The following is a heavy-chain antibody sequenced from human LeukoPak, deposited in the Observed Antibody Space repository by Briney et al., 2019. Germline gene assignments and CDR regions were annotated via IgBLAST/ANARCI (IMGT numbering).Heavy chain of an antibody. Sequence: GGSLRLSCAASGFTFSGFSMSWVRQSPTKGLEWVANIRQDGSERYYVDSVKGRFTIPRDNAKNSLSLQMNNLRVEDTAVYYCARAGSHWHYVYWGQGTVVTVSS. CDR3: ARAGSHWHYVY. D-gene: IGHD3-10*01. J-gene: IGHJ4*02. CDR2: IRQDGSER. V-gene: IGHV3-7*01. CDR1: GFTFSGFS.